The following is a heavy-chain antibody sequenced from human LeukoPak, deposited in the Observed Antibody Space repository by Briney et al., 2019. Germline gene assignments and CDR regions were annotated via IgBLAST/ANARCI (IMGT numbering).Heavy chain of an antibody. CDR2: ISSSSSYI. CDR1: GFTFSSYS. Sequence: GGSLRLSCAASGFTFSSYSMNWVRQAPGKGLEWASSISSSSSYIYYADSVKGRFTISRDNAKNSLYLQMNSLRAEDTAVYYCASRGVAATGGYYYYGMDVWGQGTTVTVSS. J-gene: IGHJ6*02. D-gene: IGHD2-15*01. CDR3: ASRGVAATGGYYYYGMDV. V-gene: IGHV3-21*01.